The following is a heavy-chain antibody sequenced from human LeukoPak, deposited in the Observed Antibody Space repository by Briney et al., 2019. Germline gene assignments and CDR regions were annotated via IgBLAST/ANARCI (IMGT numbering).Heavy chain of an antibody. V-gene: IGHV1-8*01. D-gene: IGHD6-6*01. J-gene: IGHJ6*03. CDR3: ARGGFEYSSQKGYYYMDV. CDR1: GYTFTSYD. Sequence: ASVKVSCKASGYTFTSYDINWVRQATGQGLEWMGWMNPNSGNTGYAQKFQGRVTMTRNTSISTAYMELSSLRSEDTAVYYCARGGFEYSSQKGYYYMDVWGKGTTVTVSS. CDR2: MNPNSGNT.